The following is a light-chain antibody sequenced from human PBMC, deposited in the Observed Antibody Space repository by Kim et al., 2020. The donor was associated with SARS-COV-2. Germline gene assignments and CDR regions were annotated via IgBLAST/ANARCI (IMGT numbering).Light chain of an antibody. Sequence: GQSVTLFCSGSGSNIGSNFVNWYQHVPGTAPKLLIYNNNQRPSRVPDRFSGFKSGTSASLAVSGLHSEDEADYYCVAWDDSLNGRALGTGTKVTVL. CDR3: VAWDDSLNGRA. J-gene: IGLJ1*01. V-gene: IGLV1-44*01. CDR2: NNN. CDR1: GSNIGSNF.